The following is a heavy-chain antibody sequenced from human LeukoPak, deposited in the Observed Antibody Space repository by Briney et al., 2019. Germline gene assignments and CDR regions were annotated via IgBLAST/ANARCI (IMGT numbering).Heavy chain of an antibody. V-gene: IGHV1-2*02. CDR1: GYTFPGYY. CDR3: MRDRRMVVTARIALTLYY. J-gene: IGHJ4*02. Sequence: ASVKVSCKASGYTFPGYYMHWVRQAPGQGLAWMGWINPNSCGTNYPQKLHGRVTLNRHTSLREHYLEPSGQSSDDTAGYYCMRDRRMVVTARIALTLYYWGQGTLVTVSS. D-gene: IGHD2-21*02. CDR2: INPNSCGT.